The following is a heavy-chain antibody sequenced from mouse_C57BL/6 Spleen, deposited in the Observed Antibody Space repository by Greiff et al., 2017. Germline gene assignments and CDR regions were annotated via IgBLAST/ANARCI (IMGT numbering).Heavy chain of an antibody. D-gene: IGHD2-1*01. CDR2: INPSNGGT. Sequence: QVQLQQPGTELVKPGASVKLSCKASGYTFTSYWMNWVKQRPGQGLEWIGNINPSNGGTNYNEKFKSKATLTVDKSSSTAYMQLSSLTSEDSAVYYCARTGIYYGNYRYFDGWGTVTTVTVSS. J-gene: IGHJ1*03. V-gene: IGHV1-53*01. CDR1: GYTFTSYW. CDR3: ARTGIYYGNYRYFDG.